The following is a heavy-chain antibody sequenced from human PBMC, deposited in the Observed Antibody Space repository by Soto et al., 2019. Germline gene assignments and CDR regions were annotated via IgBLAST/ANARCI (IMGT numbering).Heavy chain of an antibody. D-gene: IGHD1-26*01. CDR2: INPNSGGT. CDR3: ARDFYSGSYRVDYYGMYV. J-gene: IGHJ6*02. CDR1: GYTFTGYY. Sequence: ASVKVSCKASGYTFTGYYMHWVRQAPGQGLEWMGWINPNSGGTNYAQKFQGRVTMTRDTSISTAYMELSRLRSDDTAVYYCARDFYSGSYRVDYYGMYVWGQGTTVTSP. V-gene: IGHV1-2*02.